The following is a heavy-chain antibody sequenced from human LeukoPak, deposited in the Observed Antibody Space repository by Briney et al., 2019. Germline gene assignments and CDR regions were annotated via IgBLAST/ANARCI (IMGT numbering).Heavy chain of an antibody. J-gene: IGHJ6*03. Sequence: SETLSLTCTVSGGPMNSYFWSWIRQPAGKGLEWIGRMSTGGSTNYKPSLKSRVIMSVDTSKNQFSLKLDSVTAADTAVYYCARVGLVRGAKDYYLDVWGKGTTVTVSS. D-gene: IGHD6-13*01. CDR3: ARVGLVRGAKDYYLDV. V-gene: IGHV4-4*07. CDR2: MSTGGST. CDR1: GGPMNSYF.